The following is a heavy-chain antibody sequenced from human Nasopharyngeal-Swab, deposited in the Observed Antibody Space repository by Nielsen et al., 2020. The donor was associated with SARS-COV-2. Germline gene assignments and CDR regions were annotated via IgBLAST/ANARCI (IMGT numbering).Heavy chain of an antibody. CDR1: GFTFTDAW. J-gene: IGHJ3*02. V-gene: IGHV3-15*01. Sequence: GGSLRLSCAASGFTFTDAWMSWVRQAPGKGLEWVGRIKSKSDGGTTDYAAPVKGRFSISRDTSKDTLYLQMNSLETEDTAVYYCARDSSYAFDIWGQGTMVTVSS. D-gene: IGHD6-6*01. CDR3: ARDSSYAFDI. CDR2: IKSKSDGGTT.